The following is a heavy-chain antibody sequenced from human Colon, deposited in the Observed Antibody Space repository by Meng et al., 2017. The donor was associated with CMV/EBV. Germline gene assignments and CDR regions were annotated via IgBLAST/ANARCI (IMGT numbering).Heavy chain of an antibody. D-gene: IGHD5-12*01. Sequence: GGSRLSCAGSGFFFGVYWMNWVRQVPGKGLEWVANINRDGSQIYYGDSVKGRFTISRDNAEKSLFLEMKSLRVDDTAVYYCVRGTDRDFSGYDFLLWGQGTLVTVSS. CDR1: GFFFGVYW. CDR2: INRDGSQI. CDR3: VRGTDRDFSGYDFLL. V-gene: IGHV3-7*01. J-gene: IGHJ4*02.